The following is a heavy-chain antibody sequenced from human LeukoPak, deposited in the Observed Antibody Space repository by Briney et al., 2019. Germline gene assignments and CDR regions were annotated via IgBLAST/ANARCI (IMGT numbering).Heavy chain of an antibody. V-gene: IGHV3-53*01. J-gene: IGHJ3*02. CDR2: IYSGGYT. Sequence: GGSLRLSCSASGFTVSSNYMSCVRPAPGKGLEWGSVIYSGGYTYYAVSLKCRYTISRDNSKNMLYLQMNTLRAEDTAVYYCARELRAWGYGDFGTWDAFDIWGQGTMVTVSS. D-gene: IGHD4-17*01. CDR1: GFTVSSNY. CDR3: ARELRAWGYGDFGTWDAFDI.